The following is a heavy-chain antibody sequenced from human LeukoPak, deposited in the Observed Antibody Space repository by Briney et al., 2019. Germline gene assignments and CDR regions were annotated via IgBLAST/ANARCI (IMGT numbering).Heavy chain of an antibody. J-gene: IGHJ6*02. CDR1: GCTFTSYY. Sequence: ASVKVSCKASGCTFTSYYMHWVRQAPGQGLEWMGIINPSGGSTSYAQKFQGRVTMTRDTSTSTVYMELSSLRSEDTAVHYCARDLSSSSDYYYYYGMDVWGQGTTVTVSS. CDR2: INPSGGST. D-gene: IGHD6-6*01. V-gene: IGHV1-46*01. CDR3: ARDLSSSSDYYYYYGMDV.